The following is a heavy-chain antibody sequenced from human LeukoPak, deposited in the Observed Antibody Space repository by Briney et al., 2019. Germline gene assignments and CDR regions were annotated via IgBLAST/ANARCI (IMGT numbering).Heavy chain of an antibody. CDR1: GFTYGNYW. CDR2: IDQDGSGK. V-gene: IGHV3-7*03. D-gene: IGHD3-22*01. CDR3: AKRSSTGSGYFDF. J-gene: IGHJ4*02. Sequence: GGSLRLSCAASGFTYGNYWMSWVRQAPGKGLEWVANIDQDGSGKYYVDSVKGRFTISRDNAKNTIYLQMNSLRAEDTAIYYCAKRSSTGSGYFDFWGRGTLVTVSS.